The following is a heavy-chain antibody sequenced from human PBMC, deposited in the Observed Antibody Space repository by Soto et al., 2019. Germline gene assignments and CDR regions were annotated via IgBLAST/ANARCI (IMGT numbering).Heavy chain of an antibody. D-gene: IGHD4-17*01. J-gene: IGHJ5*02. Sequence: ASVKVSCKASGYTFTSYAMHWVRQAPGQRLEWMGWINAGNGNTKYSQKFQGRVTITRDTSARTAYMELSSLRSEDTAVYYCAREDGDYVDWFDPWGQGTLVTVSS. CDR2: INAGNGNT. CDR3: AREDGDYVDWFDP. V-gene: IGHV1-3*01. CDR1: GYTFTSYA.